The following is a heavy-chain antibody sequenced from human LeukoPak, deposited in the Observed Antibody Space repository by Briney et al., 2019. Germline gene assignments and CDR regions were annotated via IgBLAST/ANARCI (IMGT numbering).Heavy chain of an antibody. Sequence: KPSETLSLTCAVSGYSISSGYYWGWIRQPPGKGLEWIGSIYHSGSTYYNPSLKSRVTISVDTSKNQFSLKLSSVTAADTAVYYCARRVYYYDSSGYYYSVYAFDIWGQGTMVPVSS. CDR3: ARRVYYYDSSGYYYSVYAFDI. CDR1: GYSISSGYY. CDR2: IYHSGST. V-gene: IGHV4-38-2*01. J-gene: IGHJ3*02. D-gene: IGHD3-22*01.